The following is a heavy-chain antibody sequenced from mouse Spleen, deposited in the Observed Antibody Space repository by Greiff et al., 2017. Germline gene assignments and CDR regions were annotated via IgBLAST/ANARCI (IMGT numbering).Heavy chain of an antibody. V-gene: IGHV1-18*01. CDR1: GYTFTDYN. CDR2: INPNNGGT. CDR3: ARRYSSGPAWFAY. J-gene: IGHJ3*01. Sequence: EVQLQQSGPELVKPGASVKIPCKASGYTFTDYNMDWVKQSHGKSLEWIGDINPNNGGTIYNQKFKGKATLTVDKSSSTAYMELRSLTSEDTAVYYCARRYSSGPAWFAYWGQGTLVTVSA. D-gene: IGHD3-1*01.